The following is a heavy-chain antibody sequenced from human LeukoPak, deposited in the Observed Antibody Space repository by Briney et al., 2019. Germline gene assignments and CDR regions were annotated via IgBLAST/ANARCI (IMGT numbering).Heavy chain of an antibody. Sequence: ASVKVSCKASGGTFSSYTISWVRQAPGQGLEWMGWISAYNANTNYAQKLQGRVSMTTDTSTSTAYMELRSLRSDDTAVYYCARVGGTTRGNRWFDPWGQGTLVTVSS. CDR1: GGTFSSYT. J-gene: IGHJ5*02. CDR3: ARVGGTTRGNRWFDP. D-gene: IGHD1-26*01. V-gene: IGHV1-18*01. CDR2: ISAYNANT.